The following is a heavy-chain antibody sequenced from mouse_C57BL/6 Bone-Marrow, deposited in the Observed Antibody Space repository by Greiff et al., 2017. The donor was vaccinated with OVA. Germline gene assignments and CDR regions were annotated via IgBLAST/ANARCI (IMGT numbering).Heavy chain of an antibody. V-gene: IGHV1-26*01. CDR2: INPNNGGT. J-gene: IGHJ3*01. CDR1: GYTFTDYY. Sequence: EVQLQQSGPELVKPGASVKISCKASGYTFTDYYMNWVKQSHGKSLEWIGDINPNNGGTSYNQKFKGKATLTVDKSSSTAYMELRSLTSEDSAVYYCAKGGMTTVVPFAYWGQGTLVTVSA. D-gene: IGHD1-1*01. CDR3: AKGGMTTVVPFAY.